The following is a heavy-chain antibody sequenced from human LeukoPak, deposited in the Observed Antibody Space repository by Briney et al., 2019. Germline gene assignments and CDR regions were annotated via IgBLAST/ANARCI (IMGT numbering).Heavy chain of an antibody. CDR2: IYYSGST. D-gene: IGHD3-3*01. CDR1: GGSISSYY. Sequence: PSETLSLTCTVSGGSISSYYWSWIRQPPGKGLEWIGYIYYSGSTNHNPSLKSRVTISVDTSKNQFSLKLSSVTAADTAVYYCARGAVLRFLEWHKNAEYFQHWGQGTLVTVSS. V-gene: IGHV4-59*12. CDR3: ARGAVLRFLEWHKNAEYFQH. J-gene: IGHJ1*01.